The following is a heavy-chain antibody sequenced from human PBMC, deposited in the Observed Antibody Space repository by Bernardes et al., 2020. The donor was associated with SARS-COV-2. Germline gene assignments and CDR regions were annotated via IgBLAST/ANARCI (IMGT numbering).Heavy chain of an antibody. Sequence: SQTLSLTCAISGDSVSSNSAAWNWIRQSPSRGLEWLGRTYYRSKWYNDYAVSVKSRITINPDTSKNQFSLQLNSVTPEDTAVYYCARDQSSGWYGYYYYGMDVWGQGTTVTVSS. CDR2: TYYRSKWYN. CDR3: ARDQSSGWYGYYYYGMDV. D-gene: IGHD6-19*01. J-gene: IGHJ6*02. V-gene: IGHV6-1*01. CDR1: GDSVSSNSAA.